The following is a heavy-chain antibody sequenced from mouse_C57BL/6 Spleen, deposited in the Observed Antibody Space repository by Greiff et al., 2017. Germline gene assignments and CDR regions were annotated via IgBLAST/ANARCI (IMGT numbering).Heavy chain of an antibody. CDR3: TTTSAQATLGY. V-gene: IGHV14-4*01. J-gene: IGHJ2*01. D-gene: IGHD3-2*02. CDR1: GFNIKDDY. Sequence: VQLKQSGAELVRPGASVKLSCTASGFNIKDDYMHWVKQRPDQGLEWIGWIDPENGDTEYAPKFQGKATITADTSSHTAYLQLSSLTSEDTAVYYCTTTSAQATLGYWGQGTTLTVSS. CDR2: IDPENGDT.